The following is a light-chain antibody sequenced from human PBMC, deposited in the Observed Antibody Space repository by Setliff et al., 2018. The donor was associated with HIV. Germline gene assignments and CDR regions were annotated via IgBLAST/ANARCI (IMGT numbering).Light chain of an antibody. V-gene: IGLV2-14*03. CDR1: SSDVGGYNY. CDR2: DVS. Sequence: QSLLTQPASVSASPGQSITISCTGTSSDVGGYNYVSWYQQHPGKAPKLMIFDVSKRPSGGSNRFSGSKSGNTASLTISGLQAEDEADFYCRSYASISTLVFGTGTKVTVL. CDR3: RSYASISTLV. J-gene: IGLJ1*01.